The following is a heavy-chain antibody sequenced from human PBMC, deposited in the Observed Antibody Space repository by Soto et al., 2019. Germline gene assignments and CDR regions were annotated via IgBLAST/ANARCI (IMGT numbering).Heavy chain of an antibody. J-gene: IGHJ4*02. CDR3: AREQIGYCSGGSCYNPFDY. V-gene: IGHV3-33*01. Sequence: GGSLRLSCAASGFTFSSYGMHWVRQAPGKGLEWVAVIWYDGSNKYYADSVKGRFTISRDNSKNTLYLQMNSLRAEDTAVYYCAREQIGYCSGGSCYNPFDYWGQGTLVTVSS. CDR1: GFTFSSYG. D-gene: IGHD2-15*01. CDR2: IWYDGSNK.